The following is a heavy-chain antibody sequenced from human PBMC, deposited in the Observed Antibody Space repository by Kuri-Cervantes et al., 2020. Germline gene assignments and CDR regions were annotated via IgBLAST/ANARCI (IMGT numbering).Heavy chain of an antibody. D-gene: IGHD3-16*01. CDR1: GFTFSSYA. V-gene: IGHV3-30-3*01. CDR2: ISYDGSNK. J-gene: IGHJ5*02. CDR3: AKPSVWGAGWFDP. Sequence: GESLKISCAASGFTFSSYAMHWVRQAPGKGLEWVAVISYDGSNKYYADSVKGRFTISRDNSNNVLFLQMDSLRVEDTAVYYCAKPSVWGAGWFDPWGQGTLVIVSS.